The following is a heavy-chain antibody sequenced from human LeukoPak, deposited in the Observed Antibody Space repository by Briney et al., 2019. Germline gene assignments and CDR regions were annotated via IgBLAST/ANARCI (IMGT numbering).Heavy chain of an antibody. CDR1: GYTFTSYD. CDR3: ARVTVVAATFSWFDP. J-gene: IGHJ5*02. D-gene: IGHD2-15*01. CDR2: MNPNSGNT. V-gene: IGHV1-8*03. Sequence: ASVKVSCKASGYTFTSYDINWVRQATGQGLEWMGWMNPNSGNTGYAQKFQGRVTITRNTSISTAYMELSSLRSEDTAVYYCARVTVVAATFSWFDPWGQGTLVTVSS.